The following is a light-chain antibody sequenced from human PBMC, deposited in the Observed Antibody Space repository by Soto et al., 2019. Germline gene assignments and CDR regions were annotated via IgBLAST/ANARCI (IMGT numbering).Light chain of an antibody. V-gene: IGKV3-20*01. CDR3: QHYDSLRT. CDR2: GAS. Sequence: EIVMTQSPGTPSLSPGERATLSCRASQSVDSTYLTWYQQKPGQAPRLLIYGASGRATGIPDRFSGSGSGTDFTLTISRLEPEDFAMYYCQHYDSLRTFGQGTKVDIK. CDR1: QSVDSTY. J-gene: IGKJ1*01.